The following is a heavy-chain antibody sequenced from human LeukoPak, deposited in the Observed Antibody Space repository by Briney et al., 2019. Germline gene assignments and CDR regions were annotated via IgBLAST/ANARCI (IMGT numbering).Heavy chain of an antibody. Sequence: GGSLRLSCAASGFIFSTYGMSWVRQAPGKGLEWVSSISDSGSSTYYADSVKGRFTISRDNAKNTLYLQMNSPRAEDTAVYYCAPLSVAGREFDYWGQGTLATVSS. J-gene: IGHJ4*02. CDR2: ISDSGSST. CDR1: GFIFSTYG. D-gene: IGHD6-19*01. CDR3: APLSVAGREFDY. V-gene: IGHV3-23*01.